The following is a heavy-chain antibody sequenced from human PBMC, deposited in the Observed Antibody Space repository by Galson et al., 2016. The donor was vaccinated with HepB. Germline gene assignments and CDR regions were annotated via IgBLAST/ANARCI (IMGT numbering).Heavy chain of an antibody. Sequence: SLRLSCAASGFTFSNYWMSWIRQAPGKGLEWVAHIKPDGSETYYVDSVKGRCTISRDNAKNSLSLQMNSLRVEDTAVYYCVRPSRAVVPDYWGQGTLVIVSS. CDR2: IKPDGSET. D-gene: IGHD6-19*01. CDR1: GFTFSNYW. CDR3: VRPSRAVVPDY. J-gene: IGHJ4*02. V-gene: IGHV3-7*01.